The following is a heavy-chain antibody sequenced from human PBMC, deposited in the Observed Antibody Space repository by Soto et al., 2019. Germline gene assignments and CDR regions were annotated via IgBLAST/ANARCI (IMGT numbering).Heavy chain of an antibody. CDR1: GGSISSYY. CDR2: IYYSGST. J-gene: IGHJ5*02. D-gene: IGHD6-13*01. Sequence: QVQLQESGPGLVKPSETLSLTCTVSGGSISSYYWSWIRQPPGKGLEYIGYIYYSGSTNYNPSLNSRVTISVDTSNNQFSLKLSSVNAADTAVYYCARAKAPLYSSSWYWFDPWGQGTLVTVSS. CDR3: ARAKAPLYSSSWYWFDP. V-gene: IGHV4-59*08.